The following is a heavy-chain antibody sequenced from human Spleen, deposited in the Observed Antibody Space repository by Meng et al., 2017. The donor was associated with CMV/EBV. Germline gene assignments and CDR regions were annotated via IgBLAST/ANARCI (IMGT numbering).Heavy chain of an antibody. CDR3: AREYCPNGVCFHLGSNWFDP. CDR1: GYTFTGLY. Sequence: ASVKVSCKASGYTFTGLYMQWVRQAPGQGLEWVGWINPNSGATKYAQKFQGRVTMTRDTSISTAYMELSRLRSDDTAVYYCAREYCPNGVCFHLGSNWFDPWGQGTLVTVSS. V-gene: IGHV1-2*02. J-gene: IGHJ5*02. D-gene: IGHD2-8*01. CDR2: INPNSGAT.